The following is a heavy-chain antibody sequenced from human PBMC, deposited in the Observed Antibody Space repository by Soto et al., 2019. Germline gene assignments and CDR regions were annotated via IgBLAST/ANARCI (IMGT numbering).Heavy chain of an antibody. J-gene: IGHJ5*02. D-gene: IGHD2-2*01. CDR2: IDPRDSYT. CDR1: GYTFTTFW. V-gene: IGHV5-10-1*01. Sequence: PGESLKISCTGFGYTFTTFWISWVRQMPGRGLEWMGRIDPRDSYTNYSPSFQGHVTLSVDKSVSTAFLQWGSLKASDTAIYYCARLYCSSSTCDSWFDPWGQGTLVTVSS. CDR3: ARLYCSSSTCDSWFDP.